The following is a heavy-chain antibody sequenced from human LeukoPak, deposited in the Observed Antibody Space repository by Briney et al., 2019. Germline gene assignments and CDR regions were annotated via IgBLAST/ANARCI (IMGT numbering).Heavy chain of an antibody. J-gene: IGHJ5*02. V-gene: IGHV4-39*01. D-gene: IGHD5-18*01. Sequence: SETLSLTCTVSGDSISSRNYYWGWIRQPPWKGLEWIGSIYYSGSTYYNPSLKSRVTISIDTSKNQFSLKLRSVTAADTAVYYCARQWLQEPFDPWGQGTLVTVSS. CDR1: GDSISSRNYY. CDR2: IYYSGST. CDR3: ARQWLQEPFDP.